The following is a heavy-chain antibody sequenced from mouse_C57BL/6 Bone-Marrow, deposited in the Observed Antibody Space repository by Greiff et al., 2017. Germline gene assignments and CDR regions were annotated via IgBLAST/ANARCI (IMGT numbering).Heavy chain of an antibody. J-gene: IGHJ1*03. CDR3: AIPYYSNYWYFDV. D-gene: IGHD2-5*01. V-gene: IGHV1-55*01. CDR1: GYTFTSYW. Sequence: QVQLQQPGAELVKPGASVKMSCKASGYTFTSYWIPWVKQRPGQGLEWIGDIYPGSGSTNYNEKFKSKATLTVVTSSINAYMQLSSLTSEDSAVYYCAIPYYSNYWYFDVWGTGTTVTVSS. CDR2: IYPGSGST.